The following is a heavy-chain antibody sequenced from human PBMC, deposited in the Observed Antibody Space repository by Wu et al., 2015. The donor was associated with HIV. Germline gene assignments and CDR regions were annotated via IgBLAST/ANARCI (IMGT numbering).Heavy chain of an antibody. CDR3: VRVGVLMTSDGNXWSYFTTS. J-gene: IGHJ1*01. CDR2: MNPKSGST. CDR1: GYTFNIFN. V-gene: IGHV1-8*01. D-gene: IGHD3-10*01. Sequence: QVQLLQSGAEVRKPGASVKVSCKVSGYTFNIFNINWVRQISGLGLEWLGWMNPKSGSTGYSQKFQGRVSMTRDTSKSTAYLEVNSLTSEDTAVYYCVRVGVLMTSDGNXWSYFTTSWGQGTLVSVSS.